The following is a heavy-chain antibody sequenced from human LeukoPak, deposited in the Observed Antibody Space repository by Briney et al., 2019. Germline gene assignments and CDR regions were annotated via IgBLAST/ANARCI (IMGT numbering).Heavy chain of an antibody. D-gene: IGHD1-26*01. V-gene: IGHV3-23*01. J-gene: IGHJ4*02. CDR3: AKCRYGGHRRNIFDY. CDR1: GFTFSSYG. CDR2: ISGSGDST. Sequence: GGSLRLSCAASGFTFSSYGMGWVRQAPGKGLEWVSAISGSGDSTSYADSVQGRFTISRDKSKNTLDLQMNSLRADDTAVYYCAKCRYGGHRRNIFDYWGQGTLVTVSS.